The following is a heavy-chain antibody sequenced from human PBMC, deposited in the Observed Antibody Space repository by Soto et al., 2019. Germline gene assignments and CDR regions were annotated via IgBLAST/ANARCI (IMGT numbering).Heavy chain of an antibody. CDR2: IKQDGSEK. CDR1: GFTFSSYW. J-gene: IGHJ4*02. D-gene: IGHD3-3*01. V-gene: IGHV3-7*01. CDR3: ARVIRSGYYIGYYFDY. Sequence: GVSLRLSCAASGFTFSSYWMSWVRQAPGKGLEWVANIKQDGSEKYYVDSVKGRFTISRDNAKNSLYLQMNSLRAEDTAVYYCARVIRSGYYIGYYFDYWGQGTLVTVSS.